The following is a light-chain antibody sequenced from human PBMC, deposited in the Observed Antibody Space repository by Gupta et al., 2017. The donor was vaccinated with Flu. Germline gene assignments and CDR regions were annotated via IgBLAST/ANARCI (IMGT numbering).Light chain of an antibody. CDR1: HNIISF. J-gene: IGKJ1*01. Sequence: DIQLTQPPSSLSAFVGDRVIMTCRASHNIISFLNWYQQKPGKAPKLLIFAASNLQSGVPSRFSGGGSGTDFTLTISSLEPEYFATYYCQQTYGSWTFGQGTTVEVK. V-gene: IGKV1-39*01. CDR2: AAS. CDR3: QQTYGSWT.